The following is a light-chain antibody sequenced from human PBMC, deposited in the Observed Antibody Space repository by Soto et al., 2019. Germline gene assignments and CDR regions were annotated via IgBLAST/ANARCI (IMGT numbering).Light chain of an antibody. V-gene: IGLV1-40*01. Sequence: QSVLTQPPSVSGAPGQRVTISCTGSSSNIGAGYHVHWYQQLPGAAPKLLIYGNINRPSGVPDRFSGSKSGTSASLAITGLQAEDEADYYCQSYDTSLSGVVFGVGTKLTVL. CDR1: SSNIGAGYH. CDR2: GNI. J-gene: IGLJ2*01. CDR3: QSYDTSLSGVV.